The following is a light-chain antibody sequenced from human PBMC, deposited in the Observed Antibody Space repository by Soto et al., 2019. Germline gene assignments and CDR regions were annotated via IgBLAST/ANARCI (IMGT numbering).Light chain of an antibody. CDR3: QQRASWPYT. CDR1: HDVSVS. CDR2: DAS. J-gene: IGKJ2*01. Sequence: EIVLTQSPDTLSLSPGEGATLSCRASHDVSVSLVWYRQRPGQSPRLLIHDASNRATAISARFSGSGSGTDFTLTIGSLEPEESALYYCQQRASWPYTSGQGTKVEIK. V-gene: IGKV3-11*01.